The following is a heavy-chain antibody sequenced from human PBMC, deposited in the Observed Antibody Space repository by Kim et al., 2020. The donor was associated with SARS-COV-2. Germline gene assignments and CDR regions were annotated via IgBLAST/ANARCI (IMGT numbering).Heavy chain of an antibody. J-gene: IGHJ3*02. D-gene: IGHD3-3*01. V-gene: IGHV5-51*01. CDR1: GYSFTSYW. Sequence: GESLKISCKGSGYSFTSYWIGWVRQMPGKGLEWMGIIYPGDSDTRYSPSFQGQVTISADKSISTAYLQWSSLKASDTAMYYCARLYYDFWSGYYSNGNDAFDIWGQGTMVTDSS. CDR3: ARLYYDFWSGYYSNGNDAFDI. CDR2: IYPGDSDT.